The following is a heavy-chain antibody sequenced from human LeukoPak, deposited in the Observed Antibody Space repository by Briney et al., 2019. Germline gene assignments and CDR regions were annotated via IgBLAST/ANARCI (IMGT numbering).Heavy chain of an antibody. CDR1: GGSISSGSYY. D-gene: IGHD4-17*01. CDR2: IYTSGST. V-gene: IGHV4-61*02. Sequence: SQTLSLTCTVSGGSISSGSYYWSWIRQPAGKGLEWIWRIYTSGSTNYNPSLKSRVTISVDTSNNQFSLKLSSVTAADTAVYYCARDSEDGDDAFDIWGQGTMVTVSS. J-gene: IGHJ3*02. CDR3: ARDSEDGDDAFDI.